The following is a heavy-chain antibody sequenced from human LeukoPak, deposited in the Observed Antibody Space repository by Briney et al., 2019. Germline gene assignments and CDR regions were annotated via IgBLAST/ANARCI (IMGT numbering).Heavy chain of an antibody. V-gene: IGHV3-30*18. Sequence: GSLRLSCAASGFTFSSYGMHWVRQAPGKGLEWVAVISYDGSNKYYADSVKGRFTTSRDNSKNTLYLQMNSLRAEDTAVYYCANSYDILTGYYGFDPWGQGTLVTVSS. CDR1: GFTFSSYG. CDR2: ISYDGSNK. CDR3: ANSYDILTGYYGFDP. J-gene: IGHJ5*02. D-gene: IGHD3-9*01.